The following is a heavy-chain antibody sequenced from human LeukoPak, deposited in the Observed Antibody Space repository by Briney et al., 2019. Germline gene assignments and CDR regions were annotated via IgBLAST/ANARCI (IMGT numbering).Heavy chain of an antibody. J-gene: IGHJ4*02. D-gene: IGHD6-19*01. CDR1: GFTLSSYW. Sequence: GGSLRLSCAASGFTLSSYWMSWVRQPPGKGLEWVGNIKQDGSEKYYVNSEKGRFTISRDNAKNSLYLQMNSLRAEDTAVYYGALCQWLVQFDYWGQGTLVTVSS. CDR3: ALCQWLVQFDY. V-gene: IGHV3-7*01. CDR2: IKQDGSEK.